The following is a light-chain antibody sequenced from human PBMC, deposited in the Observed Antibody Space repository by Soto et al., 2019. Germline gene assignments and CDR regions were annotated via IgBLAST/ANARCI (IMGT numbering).Light chain of an antibody. CDR1: GNNGGAGNY. CDR3: WSYEGGSTYL. Sequence: QSVLTQPRSVSGAPGQSGTISCTVTGNNGGAGNYVSWYQQHPSRPPKVMIYDKRRWPSGVPDRFSASESGNTASRTISGLHAEDDVDYFCWSYEGGSTYLFGTGTKVTVL. CDR2: DKR. V-gene: IGLV2-11*01. J-gene: IGLJ1*01.